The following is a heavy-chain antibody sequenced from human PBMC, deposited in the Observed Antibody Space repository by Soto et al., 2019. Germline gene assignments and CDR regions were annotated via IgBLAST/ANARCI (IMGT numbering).Heavy chain of an antibody. CDR2: ISKTGATI. Sequence: PGGSLRLSCAASGFTFSDYYMSWIRQAPGKGLEWVSYISKTGATIHYADSVKGRFTISRDNAKNSLYLQMNSLRAEDTAVYFCARNNGDYEVYWGQGTLVTVS. J-gene: IGHJ4*02. CDR1: GFTFSDYY. V-gene: IGHV3-11*04. D-gene: IGHD4-17*01. CDR3: ARNNGDYEVY.